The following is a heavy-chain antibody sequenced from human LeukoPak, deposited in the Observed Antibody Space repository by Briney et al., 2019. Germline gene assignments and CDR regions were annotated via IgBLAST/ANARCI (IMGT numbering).Heavy chain of an antibody. CDR1: GGSISSYY. J-gene: IGHJ4*02. D-gene: IGHD6-6*01. V-gene: IGHV4-59*08. CDR3: ARHRSVVPFFDY. CDR2: IYYSGST. Sequence: SETLSLTCTVSGGSISSYYWSWIRQPPGKGLEWIGYIYYSGSTNYNPSLKSRVTISVDTSKNQFSLKLSSVTAADTAVYYCARHRSVVPFFDYWGQGTLVTVSS.